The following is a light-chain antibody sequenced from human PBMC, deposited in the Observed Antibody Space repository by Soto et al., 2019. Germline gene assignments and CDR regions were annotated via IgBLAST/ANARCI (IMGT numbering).Light chain of an antibody. CDR1: SGDVGGYNY. CDR2: EVT. CDR3: SSYTNSATPWV. V-gene: IGLV2-14*01. J-gene: IGLJ3*02. Sequence: QSALTQPASVTGSPGQSIIISCTGTSGDVGGYNYVSWYQQHPGKAPKLIIYEVTSRPSGISDRFSGSKSGNTASLTISGLQTEDEADYYRSSYTNSATPWVFGGGTKLTVL.